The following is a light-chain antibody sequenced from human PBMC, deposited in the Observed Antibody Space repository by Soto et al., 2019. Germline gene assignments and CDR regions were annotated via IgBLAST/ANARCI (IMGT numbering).Light chain of an antibody. CDR1: SSDVGGYNY. CDR3: SSYTSSSTLFYV. CDR2: DVS. J-gene: IGLJ1*01. Sequence: QSALTQPASVSGSPGQSITISCTGTSSDVGGYNYVSWYQQHPGKAPKLMIYDVSNRPSGVSNRFSGSKSGNTASLTISGLQDEDEADYFGSSYTSSSTLFYVFGTGTKVTVL. V-gene: IGLV2-14*01.